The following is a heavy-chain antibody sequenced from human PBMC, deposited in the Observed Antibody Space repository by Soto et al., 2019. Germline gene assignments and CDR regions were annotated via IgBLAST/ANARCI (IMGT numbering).Heavy chain of an antibody. J-gene: IGHJ6*02. V-gene: IGHV3-33*01. CDR3: ARIKKHRESQRYYYDSSGLYYYYGMDV. D-gene: IGHD3-22*01. CDR1: GFTFSSYG. CDR2: IWYDGSNK. Sequence: GGSLRLSCAASGFTFSSYGMHWVRQAPGKGLEWVAVIWYDGSNKYYADSVKGRFTISRDNSKNTLYLQMNSLRAEDTAVYYCARIKKHRESQRYYYDSSGLYYYYGMDVWGQGTTVTVSS.